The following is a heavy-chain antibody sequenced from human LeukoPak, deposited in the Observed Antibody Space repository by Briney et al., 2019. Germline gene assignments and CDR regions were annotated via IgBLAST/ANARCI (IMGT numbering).Heavy chain of an antibody. CDR3: AKDQWEGFRGALDY. CDR2: ISYDGSNK. J-gene: IGHJ4*02. CDR1: GFTFSSYG. Sequence: GGSLRLSCAASGFTFSSYGMHWVRQAPGKGLEWVAVISYDGSNKYYADSVKGRFTISRDNSKNTLYLQMNSLRAEDTAVYYCAKDQWEGFRGALDYWGQGALVTVSS. D-gene: IGHD3-10*01. V-gene: IGHV3-30*18.